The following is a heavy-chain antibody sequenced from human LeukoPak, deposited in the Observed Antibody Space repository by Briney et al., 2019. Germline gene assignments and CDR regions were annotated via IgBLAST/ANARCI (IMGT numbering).Heavy chain of an antibody. D-gene: IGHD3-3*01. Sequence: GGSLRLSCAASGFTFSSYAMHWVRQAPGKGLEWVASIKHDGSEKYYVDSVRGRFTISRDNTMNSLYLQMSSLRAEDAAVYYCATDRGWRTSGYYLYYFEYWGQGTLVTFSS. J-gene: IGHJ4*02. CDR1: GFTFSSYA. CDR3: ATDRGWRTSGYYLYYFEY. V-gene: IGHV3-7*01. CDR2: IKHDGSEK.